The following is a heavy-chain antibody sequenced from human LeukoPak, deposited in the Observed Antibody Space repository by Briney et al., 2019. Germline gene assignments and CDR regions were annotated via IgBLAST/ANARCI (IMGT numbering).Heavy chain of an antibody. D-gene: IGHD6-19*01. Sequence: GESLKISCKGSGYSFSSYWIGWVRQMPGRGLEWMGIIYPGDSDTKYSPAFQGHVTISADKSINTAYLQWSSLKASDTAMYYCARREIPSSGWDYLGQGTLVTVSS. J-gene: IGHJ4*02. CDR2: IYPGDSDT. V-gene: IGHV5-51*01. CDR3: ARREIPSSGWDY. CDR1: GYSFSSYW.